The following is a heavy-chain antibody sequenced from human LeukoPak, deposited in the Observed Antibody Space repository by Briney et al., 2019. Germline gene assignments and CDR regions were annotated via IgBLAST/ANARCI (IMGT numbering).Heavy chain of an antibody. CDR3: ARIAVVPRDI. Sequence: SETLSLTCAVYGGSFSGYCWSWIRQPPGKGLEWIGEINHSGSTNYNPSLKSRVTISVDTSKNQFSLKLSSVTAADTAVYYCARIAVVPRDIWGQGTMVTVSS. CDR1: GGSFSGYC. V-gene: IGHV4-34*01. D-gene: IGHD2-15*01. CDR2: INHSGST. J-gene: IGHJ3*02.